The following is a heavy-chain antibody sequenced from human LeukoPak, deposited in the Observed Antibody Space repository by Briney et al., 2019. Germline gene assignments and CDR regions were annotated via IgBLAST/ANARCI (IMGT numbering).Heavy chain of an antibody. J-gene: IGHJ4*02. CDR1: GFTFSNSD. D-gene: IGHD2-15*01. CDR3: ARDRCSGGSCSVDY. Sequence: GGSLRLSCATSGFTFSNSDMNWVRQAPGKGLEWVSSITTSSSYIYYAESVKGRFTISRDNAKNSLYLQMNSLRAEDTAVYYCARDRCSGGSCSVDYWGQGTLVTVSS. V-gene: IGHV3-21*01. CDR2: ITTSSSYI.